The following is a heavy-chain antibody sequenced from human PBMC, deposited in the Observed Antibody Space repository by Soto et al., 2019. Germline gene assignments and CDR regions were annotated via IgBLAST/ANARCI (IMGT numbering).Heavy chain of an antibody. CDR3: ARESVEVVAATTLSFYGMDV. CDR1: GGTFSSYA. V-gene: IGHV1-69*06. CDR2: IIPIFGTA. D-gene: IGHD2-15*01. Sequence: ASVKVSCKASGGTFSSYAISWVRQAPGQGLEWMGGIIPIFGTANYAQKFQGRVTITADKSTSTAYMELSSLRSEDTAVYYCARESVEVVAATTLSFYGMDVWGQGTTVTV. J-gene: IGHJ6*02.